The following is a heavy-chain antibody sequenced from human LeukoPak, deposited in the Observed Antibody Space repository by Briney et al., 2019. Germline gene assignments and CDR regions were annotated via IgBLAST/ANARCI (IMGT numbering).Heavy chain of an antibody. J-gene: IGHJ4*02. D-gene: IGHD4-17*01. CDR1: GFTFSSYA. CDR2: ISYDGSNK. CDR3: ARDYPTVTPFDY. V-gene: IGHV3-30*07. Sequence: GGSLRLSCAASGFTFSSYAMHWVRQAPGKGLEWVAVISYDGSNKYYADSVKGRFTISRDNAKNSLYLQMNSLRAEDTAVYYCARDYPTVTPFDYWGQGTLVTVSS.